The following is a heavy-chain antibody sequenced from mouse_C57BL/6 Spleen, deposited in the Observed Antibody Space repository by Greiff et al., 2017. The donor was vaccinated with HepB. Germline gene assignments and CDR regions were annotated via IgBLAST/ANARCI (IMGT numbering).Heavy chain of an antibody. CDR1: GFTFSSYA. V-gene: IGHV5-4*01. Sequence: EVMLVESGGGLVKPGGSLKLSCAASGFTFSSYAMSWVRQTPEKRLEWVATISDGGSYTYYPDNVKGRFTISRDNAKNNLYLQMSHLKSEDTAMYYCAREGLGRLRAMDYWGQGTSVTVSS. CDR3: AREGLGRLRAMDY. CDR2: ISDGGSYT. D-gene: IGHD2-4*01. J-gene: IGHJ4*01.